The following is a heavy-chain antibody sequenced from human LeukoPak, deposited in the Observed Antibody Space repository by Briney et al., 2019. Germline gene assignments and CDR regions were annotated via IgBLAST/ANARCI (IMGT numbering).Heavy chain of an antibody. CDR3: ARLPVTMIVVVITGGAFDI. V-gene: IGHV4-34*01. CDR2: INHSGST. Sequence: SETLSLTCAVYGGSFSGYYWSWIRQPPGKGLEWIGEINHSGSTNYNPSLKSRVTISVDTSKNQFSLKLSSVTAADTAVYYCARLPVTMIVVVITGGAFDICGQGTMVTVSS. J-gene: IGHJ3*02. CDR1: GGSFSGYY. D-gene: IGHD3-22*01.